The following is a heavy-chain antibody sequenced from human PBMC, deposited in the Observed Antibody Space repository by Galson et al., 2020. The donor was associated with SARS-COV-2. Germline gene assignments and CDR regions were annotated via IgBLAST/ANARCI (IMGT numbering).Heavy chain of an antibody. CDR2: TYYRSQWST. D-gene: IGHD2-21*02. CDR3: EGRVTGVGSLHF. CDR1: GDIVSSNSAA. J-gene: IGHJ3*01. V-gene: IGHV6-1*01. Sequence: SQTLSLTCAISGDIVSSNSAAWNWIRQSPSRGLEWLGRTYYRSQWSTDYAVSVKSRITINPDTSKNQFSLQLNSVTPEDTAIYYCEGRVTGVGSLHFWGQGKMFIVSS.